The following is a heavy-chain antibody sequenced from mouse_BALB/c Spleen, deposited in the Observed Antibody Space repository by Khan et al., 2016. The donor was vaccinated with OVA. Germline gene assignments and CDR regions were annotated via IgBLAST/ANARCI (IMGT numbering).Heavy chain of an antibody. V-gene: IGHV9-1*02. CDR3: ARGLNCSGSWFAY. CDR1: GYTFTNFG. CDR2: INTSTGEP. J-gene: IGHJ3*01. Sequence: QIQLVQSGPELKKPGETVKISCKASGYTFTNFGMNWVKQAPGKALKWMGWINTSTGEPTYADDFKGRFAFSLETSASTAYLQINNLKNEDMATYFGARGLNCSGSWFAYWGQGTLVTVSA.